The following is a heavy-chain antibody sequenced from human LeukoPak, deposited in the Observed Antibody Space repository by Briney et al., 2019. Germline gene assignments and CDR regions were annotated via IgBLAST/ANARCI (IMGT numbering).Heavy chain of an antibody. V-gene: IGHV3-30*04. CDR1: GFTFSSYA. CDR3: AKDRLHYYDSRGLDY. Sequence: GGSLRLSCAASGFTFSSYAMHWVRQAPGKGLEWVSVISYDGNNKYYADSVKGRFTISRDNSKNTLYLQMNSLRTEDTGLYYCAKDRLHYYDSRGLDYWGQGTLVTVSS. D-gene: IGHD3-22*01. J-gene: IGHJ4*02. CDR2: ISYDGNNK.